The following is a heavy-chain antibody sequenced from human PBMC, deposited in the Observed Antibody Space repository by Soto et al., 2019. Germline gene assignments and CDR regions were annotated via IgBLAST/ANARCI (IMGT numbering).Heavy chain of an antibody. CDR3: AREGDYYYDSSGYYFVY. CDR2: IDPSGGST. Sequence: ASVKVSCKASGYTFTSYYMHWVRQAPGQGLEWMGMIDPSGGSTSYAQNFQGRVTMTRDTSTSTVYMELSSLRSEDTAVYYCAREGDYYYDSSGYYFVYWGQGTLVTVSS. J-gene: IGHJ4*02. D-gene: IGHD3-22*01. V-gene: IGHV1-46*01. CDR1: GYTFTSYY.